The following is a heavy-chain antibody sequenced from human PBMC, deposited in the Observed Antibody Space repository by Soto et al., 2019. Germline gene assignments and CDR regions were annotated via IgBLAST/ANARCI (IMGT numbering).Heavy chain of an antibody. Sequence: GGSLRLSCAASGFSFGRYAMRWVRQAPGKGLEWVASIPYDGGNRKYADSVKGRFTIPRDNAKDMLYLHMSSLGPDDTSVYYCAREYLDYGPDVWGQGTSVTVSS. J-gene: IGHJ6*02. CDR3: AREYLDYGPDV. CDR2: IPYDGGNR. V-gene: IGHV3-30-3*01. CDR1: GFSFGRYA.